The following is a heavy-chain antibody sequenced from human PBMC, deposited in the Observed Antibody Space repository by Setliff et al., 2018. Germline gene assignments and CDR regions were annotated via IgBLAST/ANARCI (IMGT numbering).Heavy chain of an antibody. CDR2: IIPILGIA. CDR3: ARGAYYYCGMDV. J-gene: IGHJ6*02. V-gene: IGHV1-69*10. CDR1: GGAFSSYA. Sequence: GASVKVSCKASGGAFSSYAISWVRQAPGQGLEWMGGIIPILGIANYAQKFQGRVTITADESTSTAYMELSSLRSEDTAVYYCARGAYYYCGMDVWGQGTTVTVSS.